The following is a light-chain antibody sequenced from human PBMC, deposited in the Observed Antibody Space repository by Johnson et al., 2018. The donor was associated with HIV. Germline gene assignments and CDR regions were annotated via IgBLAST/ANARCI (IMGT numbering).Light chain of an antibody. J-gene: IGLJ1*01. CDR1: SSNIGNNY. CDR2: DNN. Sequence: QSVLTQPPSVSAAPGQKVTISCSGSSSNIGNNYVSWYQQLPGTAPKLLIYDNNKRPSGIPDRFSGSKSGTSATLGITGLQNGDEADYYCGTWDSSLSVRVFGTGTKVTVL. V-gene: IGLV1-51*01. CDR3: GTWDSSLSVRV.